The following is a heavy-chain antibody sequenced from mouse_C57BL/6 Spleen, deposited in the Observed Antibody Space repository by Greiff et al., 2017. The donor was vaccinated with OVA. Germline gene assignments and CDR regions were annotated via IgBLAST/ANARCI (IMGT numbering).Heavy chain of an antibody. CDR1: GFSLTSYG. D-gene: IGHD2-4*01. V-gene: IGHV2-2*01. Sequence: VQVVESGPGLVQPSQSLSITCTVSGFSLTSYGVHWVRQSPGKGLEWLGVIWSGGSTDYNAAFISRLSISKDNSKSQVFFKMNSLQADDTAIYYCASPIYYEGEGFAYWGQGTLVTVSA. J-gene: IGHJ3*01. CDR3: ASPIYYEGEGFAY. CDR2: IWSGGST.